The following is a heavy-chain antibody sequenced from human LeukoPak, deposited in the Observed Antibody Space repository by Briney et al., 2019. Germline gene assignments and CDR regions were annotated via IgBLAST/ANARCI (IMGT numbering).Heavy chain of an antibody. CDR2: ISGHGGST. CDR1: GFTFSSYA. D-gene: IGHD3-3*01. CDR3: ARDGDFWSGLENYYYMDV. J-gene: IGHJ6*03. Sequence: GGSLRLSCAASGFTFSSYAMHWARQAPGKGLEYVSAISGHGGSTYYAISVKGRFTISRDNSKNTLYLQMGSLSAEDMAVYYCARDGDFWSGLENYYYMDVWGKGTTVTVSS. V-gene: IGHV3-64*01.